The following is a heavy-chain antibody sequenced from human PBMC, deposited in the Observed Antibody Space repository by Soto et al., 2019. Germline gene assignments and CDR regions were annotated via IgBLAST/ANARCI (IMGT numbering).Heavy chain of an antibody. V-gene: IGHV1-58*01. Sequence: SVKVSCKTSGFTFTNSAVQWVRQARGQRLEWIGWIIVASGRTNYAREVQERVTISRDTSTSTAYMELSGLRSEDTAVYYCTRGVHRVDWGFYWGHGILVTVSS. CDR2: IIVASGRT. J-gene: IGHJ4*01. CDR3: TRGVHRVDWGFY. CDR1: GFTFTNSA. D-gene: IGHD7-27*01.